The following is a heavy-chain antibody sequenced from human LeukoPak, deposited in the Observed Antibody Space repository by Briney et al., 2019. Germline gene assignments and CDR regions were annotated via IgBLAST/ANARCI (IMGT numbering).Heavy chain of an antibody. CDR1: GGTFGSYA. V-gene: IGHV1-69*05. D-gene: IGHD6-13*01. Sequence: SVKVSCKASGGTFGSYAISWVRQAPGQGLEWMGGIIPIFGTANYAQKFQGRVTITTDESTSTAYMELSSLRSEDTAVYYCARGIAAAGTLPSRFDPWGQGTLVTVSS. CDR2: IIPIFGTA. CDR3: ARGIAAAGTLPSRFDP. J-gene: IGHJ5*02.